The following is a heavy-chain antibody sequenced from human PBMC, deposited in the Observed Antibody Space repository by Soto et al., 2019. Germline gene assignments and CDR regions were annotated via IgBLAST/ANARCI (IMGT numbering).Heavy chain of an antibody. D-gene: IGHD5-12*01. CDR2: INPSGGST. Sequence: ASVKVSCKASGYTFTSYYMHWVRQAPGQGLEWMGIINPSGGSTSYAQKFQGRVTMTRDTSTSTVYMELSSLRSEDTAVYYCARDPEANGVATITGPYFDYWGQGTLVTFSS. CDR1: GYTFTSYY. CDR3: ARDPEANGVATITGPYFDY. V-gene: IGHV1-46*03. J-gene: IGHJ4*02.